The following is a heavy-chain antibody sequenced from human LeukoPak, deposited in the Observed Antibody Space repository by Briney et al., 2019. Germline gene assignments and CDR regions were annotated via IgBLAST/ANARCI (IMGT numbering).Heavy chain of an antibody. Sequence: ASVKVSCKASGYTFTGYYMHWVRQAPGQRLEWMGWINAGNGNTKYSQKFQGRVTITRDTSASTAYMELSSLRSEDTAVYYCARVRWELLGWYFDLWGRGTLVTVSS. D-gene: IGHD1-26*01. V-gene: IGHV1-3*01. CDR1: GYTFTGYY. CDR2: INAGNGNT. CDR3: ARVRWELLGWYFDL. J-gene: IGHJ2*01.